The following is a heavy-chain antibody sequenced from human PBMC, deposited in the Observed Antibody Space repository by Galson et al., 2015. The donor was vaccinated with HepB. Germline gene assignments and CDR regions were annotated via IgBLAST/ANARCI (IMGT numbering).Heavy chain of an antibody. J-gene: IGHJ4*02. CDR2: ISNIGGNT. CDR3: VKEGVMYYHGSGSPS. Sequence: SLRLSCAASGLTFSDFAMNWVRHSPGKGLEYVSSISNIGGNTYYAASVEGRFTISRDNSKSTLFLQMNSLRGEDTALYYCVKEGVMYYHGSGSPSWGQGTLVTVSS. D-gene: IGHD3-10*01. CDR1: GLTFSDFA. V-gene: IGHV3-23*01.